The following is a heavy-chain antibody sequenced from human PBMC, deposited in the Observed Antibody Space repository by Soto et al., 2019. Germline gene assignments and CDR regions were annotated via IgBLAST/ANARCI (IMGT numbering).Heavy chain of an antibody. CDR3: AKDLKNSSGYPPYFDY. CDR1: GFTFSSYG. J-gene: IGHJ4*02. D-gene: IGHD3-22*01. V-gene: IGHV3-30*18. CDR2: ISYDGSNK. Sequence: PGGSLRLSCXASGFTFSSYGMHWVRQAPGKGLEWVAVISYDGSNKYYADSVKGRFTISRDNSKNTLYLQMNSLRAEDTAVYYCAKDLKNSSGYPPYFDYWGQGTLVTVSS.